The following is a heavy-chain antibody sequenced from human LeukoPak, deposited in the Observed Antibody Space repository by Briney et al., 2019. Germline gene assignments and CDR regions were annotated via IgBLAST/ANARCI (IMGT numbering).Heavy chain of an antibody. V-gene: IGHV3-7*03. D-gene: IGHD5-18*01. Sequence: GGSLRLSCAASGFTFSSYWMSWVRQAPGKGLEWVANIKQDGSEKYYVDSVKGRFTISRDNAKNALYLQMNSLTAEDTALYHCARDRSYGSFDYWGQGTLVTVPS. J-gene: IGHJ4*02. CDR1: GFTFSSYW. CDR2: IKQDGSEK. CDR3: ARDRSYGSFDY.